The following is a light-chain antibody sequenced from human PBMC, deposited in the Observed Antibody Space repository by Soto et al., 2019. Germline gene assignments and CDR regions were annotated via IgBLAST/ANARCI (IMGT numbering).Light chain of an antibody. V-gene: IGLV1-40*01. CDR2: GNS. J-gene: IGLJ2*01. CDR1: SSNIGAGYD. CDR3: QSYDSSLSGNVV. Sequence: QSVLTQPPSVSGATGQRVTISCTGSSSNIGAGYDVHWYHQLPGTAPKLLIYGNSNRPSGVPDRFSGSKSGTSASLAITGLQAEDEAGYYCQSYDSSLSGNVVFGGGTQLTVL.